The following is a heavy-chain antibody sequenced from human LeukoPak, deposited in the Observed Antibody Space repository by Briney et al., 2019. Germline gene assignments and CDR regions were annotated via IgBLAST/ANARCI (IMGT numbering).Heavy chain of an antibody. D-gene: IGHD4-17*01. CDR2: INNSGDRR. J-gene: IGHJ6*03. V-gene: IGHV3-23*01. Sequence: GGSLSLTCAASGFIFSNYAMSWVRQAPGKGLERVSGINNSGDRRFYADSVQGRFTISTDNSKNTLYLHMDRLRVDDTAVYYCTRSWIGMSGSRLHFDYEGRGTVTTVS. CDR1: GFIFSNYA. CDR3: TRSWIGMSGSRLHFDYEG.